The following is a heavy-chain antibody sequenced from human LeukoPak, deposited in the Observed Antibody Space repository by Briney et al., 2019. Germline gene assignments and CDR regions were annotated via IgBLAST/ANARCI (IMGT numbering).Heavy chain of an antibody. CDR2: IYNDGST. CDR3: VKRLTLGDLSIKGAFAL. V-gene: IGHV3-53*01. CDR1: GFTFSSYE. Sequence: GGSLRLSCAASGFTFSSYEMNWVRQAPGKGLEWVALIYNDGSTHYTDSVKGRFTISRDTSRNTLFLQMNSLRVEDSAMYYCVKRLTLGDLSIKGAFALWGQGTLVTVAS. D-gene: IGHD3-16*02. J-gene: IGHJ3*01.